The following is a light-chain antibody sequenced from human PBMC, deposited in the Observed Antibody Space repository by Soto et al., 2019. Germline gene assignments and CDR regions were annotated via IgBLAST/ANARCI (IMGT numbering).Light chain of an antibody. CDR3: QRYDGSPRT. CDR2: GVF. CDR1: QSVRSNY. J-gene: IGKJ2*01. V-gene: IGKV3-20*01. Sequence: ETVLTQSPGTVSLSPGERATLSGTTSQSVRSNYLAWYQQKPGQAPRLLIYGVFSRATGIPDRFSGSGSGTDFTLTISGLEPEDSAVYYCQRYDGSPRTFGQGTKLEI.